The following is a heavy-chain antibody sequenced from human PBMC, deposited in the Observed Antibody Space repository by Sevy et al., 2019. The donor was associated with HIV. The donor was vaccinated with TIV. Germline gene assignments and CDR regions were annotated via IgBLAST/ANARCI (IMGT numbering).Heavy chain of an antibody. CDR1: GFTFSSYS. J-gene: IGHJ1*01. CDR2: ISSSSSYI. D-gene: IGHD6-19*01. Sequence: GGSLRLSCAASGFTFSSYSMNWVRQAPGKGLGWVSSISSSSSYIYYADSVKGRFTISRDNAKNSLYLQMNSLRAEDTAVYYCARAYSSGWYGYFQHWGQGTLVTVSS. V-gene: IGHV3-21*01. CDR3: ARAYSSGWYGYFQH.